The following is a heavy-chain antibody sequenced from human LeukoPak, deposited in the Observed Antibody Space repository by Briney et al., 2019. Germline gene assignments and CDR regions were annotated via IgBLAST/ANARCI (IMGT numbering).Heavy chain of an antibody. CDR2: IYSGGST. D-gene: IGHD1-26*01. J-gene: IGHJ5*02. CDR1: GFTVSSNY. Sequence: GGSLRLSCAASGFTVSSNYMSWVRQAPGKGLEWVSVIYSGGSTYYADSVKGRFTISRDDSKNTLYLQMNSLRAEDTAVYYCARDTWELQHHWGQGTLVTVSS. V-gene: IGHV3-66*02. CDR3: ARDTWELQHH.